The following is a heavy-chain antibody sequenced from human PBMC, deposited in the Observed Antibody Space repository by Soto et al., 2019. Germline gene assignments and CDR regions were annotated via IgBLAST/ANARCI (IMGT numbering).Heavy chain of an antibody. CDR2: ISSSSSTI. Sequence: GGSLRLSCAASGFTFSSYSMNWVRQAPGKGLEWVSYISSSSSTIYYADSVKGRFTISRDNAKNSLYLQMNSLRAEDTAVYYCARPYSSSPDDAFDIWGQGTMVTVSS. D-gene: IGHD6-6*01. J-gene: IGHJ3*02. CDR1: GFTFSSYS. V-gene: IGHV3-48*01. CDR3: ARPYSSSPDDAFDI.